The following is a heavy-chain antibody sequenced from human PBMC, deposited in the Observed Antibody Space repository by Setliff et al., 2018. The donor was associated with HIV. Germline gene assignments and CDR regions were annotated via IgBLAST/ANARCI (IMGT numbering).Heavy chain of an antibody. Sequence: ASVKVSCKASGYTFTAYYMNWVRQAPGQGLEWMGRVNPNSGGTNYAQKFQGRVTMTRDTSISTAYMELRRLRSDDTAVYYCASKVYCTNGVCLDAFDTWGQGTMVNVSS. CDR2: VNPNSGGT. CDR1: GYTFTAYY. CDR3: ASKVYCTNGVCLDAFDT. D-gene: IGHD2-8*01. V-gene: IGHV1-2*06. J-gene: IGHJ3*02.